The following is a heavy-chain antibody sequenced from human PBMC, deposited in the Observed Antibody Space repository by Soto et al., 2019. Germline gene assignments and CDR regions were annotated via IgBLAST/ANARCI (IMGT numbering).Heavy chain of an antibody. CDR1: GFTFSSYG. CDR2: ISYDGSNK. Sequence: GESLKISCAASGFTFSSYGMHWVRQAPGKGLEWVAVISYDGSNKYYADSVKGRFTISRDNSKNTLYLQMNSLRAEDTAVYYCAKDVVVGATTGLGDYYYYYGMDDWGQGTTVTVSS. CDR3: AKDVVVGATTGLGDYYYYYGMDD. J-gene: IGHJ6*02. V-gene: IGHV3-30*18. D-gene: IGHD1-26*01.